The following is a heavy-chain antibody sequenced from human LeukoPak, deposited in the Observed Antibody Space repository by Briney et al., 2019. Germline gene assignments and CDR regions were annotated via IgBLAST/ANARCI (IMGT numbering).Heavy chain of an antibody. Sequence: GGSLRLSCAASGFTFDDYAMHWVRQAPGKGLEWVSGISWNSGSIGYADSVKGRFTISRDNAKNSLYLQMNSLRAEDTALYYCAKAGHQDGLDYWGQGTLVTVSS. CDR3: AKAGHQDGLDY. CDR2: ISWNSGSI. J-gene: IGHJ4*02. CDR1: GFTFDDYA. D-gene: IGHD2-2*01. V-gene: IGHV3-9*01.